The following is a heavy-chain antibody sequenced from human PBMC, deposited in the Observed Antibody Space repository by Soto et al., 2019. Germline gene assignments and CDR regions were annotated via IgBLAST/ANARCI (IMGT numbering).Heavy chain of an antibody. CDR3: IPYCGSTSCYMGDYGMDV. V-gene: IGHV1-24*01. Sequence: WASVKVSCKVSGYTLTELSMHWVRQAPGKGLEWMGGFDPEDGETIYAQKFQGRVTMTEDTSTDTAYMELSSLRSEDTAVYYCIPYCGSTSCYMGDYGMDVWGQGTTVTVSS. CDR2: FDPEDGET. CDR1: GYTLTELS. D-gene: IGHD2-2*02. J-gene: IGHJ6*02.